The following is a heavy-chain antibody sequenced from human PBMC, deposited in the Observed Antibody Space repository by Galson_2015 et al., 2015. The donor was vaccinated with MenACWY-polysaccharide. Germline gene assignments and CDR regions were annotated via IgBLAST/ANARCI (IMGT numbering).Heavy chain of an antibody. V-gene: IGHV4-31*11. CDR3: AGIPATETSFGWFDP. J-gene: IGHJ5*02. D-gene: IGHD4-17*01. CDR1: GVSISSGSHH. CDR2: MFHRGGG. Sequence: TLSLTCAVSGVSISSGSHHWSWFRQHPGKSLEWIAYMFHRGGGNYSPSLRSRVTISLDKSRNQFSLNLSSVTAADTAVYFCAGIPATETSFGWFDPWGQGTLVTVSS.